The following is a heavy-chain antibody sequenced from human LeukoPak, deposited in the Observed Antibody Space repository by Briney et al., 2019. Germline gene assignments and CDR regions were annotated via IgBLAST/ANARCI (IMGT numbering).Heavy chain of an antibody. J-gene: IGHJ4*02. D-gene: IGHD3-10*01. CDR2: INPNSGGT. CDR1: GYTFTGYY. Sequence: ASVKVSCKASGYTFTGYYMHWVRQAPGQGLEWMGWINPNSGGTNYAQKFQGRVTVTRDTSVSTAYMELSRLRSDDTAVYYCARGFYGSGSYYKIALGYWGQGTLVTVSS. CDR3: ARGFYGSGSYYKIALGY. V-gene: IGHV1-2*02.